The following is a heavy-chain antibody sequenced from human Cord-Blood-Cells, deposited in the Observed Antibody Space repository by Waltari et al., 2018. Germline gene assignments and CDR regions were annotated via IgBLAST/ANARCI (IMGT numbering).Heavy chain of an antibody. CDR3: ARHQTYGSSTSCSNYYCYYYMDV. CDR2: IIHIVGTA. Sequence: QVQLVQSGAEVKKPGSSVKVSCKASGGTFSSYAISWVRQAPGQGLEWMGGIIHIVGTANYAQKSEGRVTITADESTSTAYMELSSLRSEDTAVYYCARHQTYGSSTSCSNYYCYYYMDVWGKGTTVTVSS. V-gene: IGHV1-69*01. D-gene: IGHD2-2*01. J-gene: IGHJ6*03. CDR1: GGTFSSYA.